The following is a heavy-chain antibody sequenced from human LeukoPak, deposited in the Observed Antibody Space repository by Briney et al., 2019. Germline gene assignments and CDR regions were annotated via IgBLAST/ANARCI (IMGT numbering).Heavy chain of an antibody. Sequence: AGGSLRLSCAASGFTLKSYWMPWVRHAPGKGLVWVSRIDNDGSSANYAASVKGRFTVPRDNAKNTLYLQMNSLGAEDTAVYYCARDDKLKFDYWGQGTLVTVSS. J-gene: IGHJ4*02. V-gene: IGHV3-74*01. CDR2: IDNDGSSA. CDR3: ARDDKLKFDY. CDR1: GFTLKSYW.